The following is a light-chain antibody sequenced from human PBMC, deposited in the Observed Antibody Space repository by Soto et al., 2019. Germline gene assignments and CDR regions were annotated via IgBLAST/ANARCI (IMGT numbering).Light chain of an antibody. CDR3: GSYTSSSTLYV. CDR1: SSDVGGSNY. V-gene: IGLV2-14*01. J-gene: IGLJ1*01. CDR2: DVS. Sequence: QSVLTQPASVSGSTRQSITSSCTGTSSDVGGSNYVSWYQQHPGKAPKLMIYDVSNRPSGVSNRFSGSKSGNTASLTISGLQAEDEADYYCGSYTSSSTLYVFGTGTKVTVL.